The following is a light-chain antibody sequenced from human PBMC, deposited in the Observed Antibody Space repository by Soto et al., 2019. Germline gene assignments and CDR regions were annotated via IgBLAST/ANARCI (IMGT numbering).Light chain of an antibody. J-gene: IGKJ5*01. CDR3: QQRNNWPPEIT. V-gene: IGKV1-5*03. CDR2: EAS. Sequence: DIQMTQSPSSLSASLGDIVTSTCLASQSISRWLAWYQQKPGKAPKLLIYEASSLQSGVPSRFSGSGSGTDFTLTMSSLEPEDFAVYYCQQRNNWPPEITFGQGTRLEIK. CDR1: QSISRW.